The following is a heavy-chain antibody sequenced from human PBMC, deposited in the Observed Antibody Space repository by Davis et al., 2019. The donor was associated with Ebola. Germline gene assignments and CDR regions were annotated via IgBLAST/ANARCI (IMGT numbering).Heavy chain of an antibody. J-gene: IGHJ4*02. CDR1: GYTFTSYD. CDR3: VRGDWLLVNRYFDY. Sequence: ASVTVSCKASGYTFTSYDINWVRQATGQGLEWMGWMNPNSGNTGYAQKFQGRVTMTRNTSISTAYMELSSLRSEDTAVYYCVRGDWLLVNRYFDYWGQGTLVTVSS. CDR2: MNPNSGNT. V-gene: IGHV1-8*01. D-gene: IGHD3-9*01.